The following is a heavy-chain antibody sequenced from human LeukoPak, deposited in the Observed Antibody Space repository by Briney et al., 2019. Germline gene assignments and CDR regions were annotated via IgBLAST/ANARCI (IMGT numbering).Heavy chain of an antibody. V-gene: IGHV4-59*08. D-gene: IGHD4/OR15-4a*01. CDR3: AGGCKYWYFDL. CDR2: IYYSGST. Sequence: KSSETLSLTCTVSGGSISSYYWSWIRQPPGKGLEWIGYIYYSGSTNYNPSLKSRVTISVDTSKNQFSLKLSSVTAADTAVYYCAGGCKYWYFDLWGRGTLVAVSS. CDR1: GGSISSYY. J-gene: IGHJ2*01.